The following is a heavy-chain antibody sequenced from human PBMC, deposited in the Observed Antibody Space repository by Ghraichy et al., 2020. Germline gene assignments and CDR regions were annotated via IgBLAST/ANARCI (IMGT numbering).Heavy chain of an antibody. CDR3: AKDEGP. CDR1: GFTFSSYG. V-gene: IGHV3-30*18. Sequence: GGSLRLSCAASGFTFSSYGMHWVRQAPGKGLEWVAVISYDGSNKYYADSVKGRFTISRDNSKNTLYLQMNSLRAEDTAVYYCAKDEGPWGQGTLVTVSS. CDR2: ISYDGSNK. J-gene: IGHJ4*02.